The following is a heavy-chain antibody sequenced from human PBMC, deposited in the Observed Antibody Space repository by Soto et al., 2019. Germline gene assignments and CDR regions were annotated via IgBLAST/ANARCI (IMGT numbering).Heavy chain of an antibody. D-gene: IGHD5-18*01. V-gene: IGHV3-48*02. CDR2: IHSSSSTI. CDR3: ARDRGYTYGFDF. Sequence: TGGSLRLSCAASGFTFSSYGMNWVRQAPGKGLEWVSFIHSSSSTIYYADSVKGRFTISRDNAKNSLYLQMNSLRDEDTAVYYCARDRGYTYGFDFWGQGALVTVSS. J-gene: IGHJ4*02. CDR1: GFTFSSYG.